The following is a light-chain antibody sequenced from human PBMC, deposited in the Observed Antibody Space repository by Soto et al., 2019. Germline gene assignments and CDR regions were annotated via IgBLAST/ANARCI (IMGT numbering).Light chain of an antibody. CDR2: AAS. CDR3: QQSYGTPLT. J-gene: IGKJ4*01. V-gene: IGKV1-39*01. Sequence: DMEMTQSPSSLSASVGDRVTITCQASQSISYYLNWDQHKPGKVPKLLIYAASSLQSGVPTRFSGSGSGTDFTLIINSLQPEDFATYYCQQSYGTPLTFGGGTKVEIK. CDR1: QSISYY.